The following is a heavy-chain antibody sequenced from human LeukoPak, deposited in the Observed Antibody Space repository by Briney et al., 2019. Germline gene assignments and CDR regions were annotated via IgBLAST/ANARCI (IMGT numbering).Heavy chain of an antibody. D-gene: IGHD5-24*01. V-gene: IGHV1-69*05. CDR1: GGTFSSYA. CDR3: ARRSGGDGYNLGYDY. CDR2: IIPIFGTA. J-gene: IGHJ4*02. Sequence: ASVKVSCKASGGTFSSYAISWARQAPGQGLEWMGGIIPIFGTANYAQKFQGRVTITTDESTSTAYMELSSLRSEDTAVYYCARRSGGDGYNLGYDYWGQGTLVTVSS.